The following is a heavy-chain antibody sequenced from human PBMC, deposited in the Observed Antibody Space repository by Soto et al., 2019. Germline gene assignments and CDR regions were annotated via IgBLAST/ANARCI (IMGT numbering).Heavy chain of an antibody. V-gene: IGHV3-33*01. CDR2: IWYDGSNK. D-gene: IGHD3-16*01. CDR3: ARDGGSHGPSYFDS. J-gene: IGHJ4*02. Sequence: VQLVESGGGVVQPGTSLRLSCVASGSTFSNYGMHWVRQAPGKEPQWVAVIWYDGSNKSYGESVKGRFTISRDNSKNTLYLDINSLRAEDTAVYYCARDGGSHGPSYFDSWGQGSLVIVSS. CDR1: GSTFSNYG.